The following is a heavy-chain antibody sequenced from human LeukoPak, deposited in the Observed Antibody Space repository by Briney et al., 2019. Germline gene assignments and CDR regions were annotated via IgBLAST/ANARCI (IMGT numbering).Heavy chain of an antibody. V-gene: IGHV4-38-2*01. CDR1: GYSISSGYY. J-gene: IGHJ6*03. CDR2: IYHSGST. Sequence: SETLSLTCAVSGYSISSGYYWGWIRQPPGKGLGWIGSIYHSGSTYYNPSLKSRVTISVDTSKNQFSLKLSSVTAADTAVYYCARHSGPYYDFWSGYYRDYYYYYYMDVWGKGTTVTVSS. D-gene: IGHD3-3*01. CDR3: ARHSGPYYDFWSGYYRDYYYYYYMDV.